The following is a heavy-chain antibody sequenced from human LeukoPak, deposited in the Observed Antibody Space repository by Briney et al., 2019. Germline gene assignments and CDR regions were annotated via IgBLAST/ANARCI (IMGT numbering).Heavy chain of an antibody. V-gene: IGHV3-48*03. Sequence: GGSLRLSRAASGFTFSSYEMNWVRQAPGKGLEWVSYISSSGSTIYYADSVKGRFTISRDNAKNSLYLQMNSLRAEDTAVYYCARGVLRYFDWSDAFDIWGQGTMVTVSS. D-gene: IGHD3-9*01. CDR1: GFTFSSYE. J-gene: IGHJ3*02. CDR3: ARGVLRYFDWSDAFDI. CDR2: ISSSGSTI.